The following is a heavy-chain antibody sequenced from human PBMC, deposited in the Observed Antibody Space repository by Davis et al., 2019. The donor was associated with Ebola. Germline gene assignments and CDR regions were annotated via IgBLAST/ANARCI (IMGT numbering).Heavy chain of an antibody. J-gene: IGHJ4*02. V-gene: IGHV3-74*01. Sequence: PGGSLRLSCAASGFTFSSYWMHWVRQAPGKGLVWVSRINSDGSSTSYADSVKGRFTISRDNAKNTLYLQMNSLRAEDTAVYYCARGRRYYDFWSGILGYWGQGTLVTVSS. D-gene: IGHD3-3*01. CDR3: ARGRRYYDFWSGILGY. CDR2: INSDGSST. CDR1: GFTFSSYW.